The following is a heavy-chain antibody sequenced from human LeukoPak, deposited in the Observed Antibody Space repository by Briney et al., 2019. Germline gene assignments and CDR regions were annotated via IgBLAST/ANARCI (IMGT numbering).Heavy chain of an antibody. J-gene: IGHJ5*02. CDR3: ARGPLMSAGGGVDP. CDR1: GGSISRYY. Sequence: NPSETLSLTCTVSGGSISRYYWSWLRQSAGKGLEWFGRDSIRGGTNYNPSLASRASMSIDTSKSQFSLKLTSVTAADTAVYYCARGPLMSAGGGVDPWGQGTLVIVSS. CDR2: DSIRGGT. V-gene: IGHV4-4*07. D-gene: IGHD6-13*01.